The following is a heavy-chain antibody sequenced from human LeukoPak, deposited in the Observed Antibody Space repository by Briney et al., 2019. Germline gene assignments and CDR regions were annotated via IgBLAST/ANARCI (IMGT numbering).Heavy chain of an antibody. CDR1: GFTFSSYA. CDR3: AKDRFGNTGYFDY. CDR2: ISGSGGST. D-gene: IGHD3-10*01. V-gene: IGHV3-23*01. J-gene: IGHJ4*02. Sequence: GGSLRLSCAAPGFTFSSYAMSWVRQAPGKGLEWVSVISGSGGSTSNADSVKGRFTISRDNSKNTLYLQMNSLRAEDTAVYYCAKDRFGNTGYFDYWGQGTLVTVSS.